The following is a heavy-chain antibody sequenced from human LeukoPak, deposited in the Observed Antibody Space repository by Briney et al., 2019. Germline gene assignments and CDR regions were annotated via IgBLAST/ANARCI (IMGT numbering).Heavy chain of an antibody. J-gene: IGHJ3*02. Sequence: GESLKISCKGSGYSFTSYWIGLVRQIPGKGPEWMGIIYPGDSDPRYSPSFQGQVTISADKSISTAYLQWSSLKASDTAMYYCAREGALKSDAFDIWGQGTMVTVSS. CDR2: IYPGDSDP. V-gene: IGHV5-51*01. CDR1: GYSFTSYW. CDR3: AREGALKSDAFDI.